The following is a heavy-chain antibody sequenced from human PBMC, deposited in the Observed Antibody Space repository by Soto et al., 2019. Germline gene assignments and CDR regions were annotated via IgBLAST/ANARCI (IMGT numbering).Heavy chain of an antibody. CDR3: ARQVPAAIRLGWFDP. J-gene: IGHJ5*02. D-gene: IGHD2-2*02. Sequence: LSLTCTVSGGSISRSTYYWGWIRQPPGKGLEWIGSIYYSGSTYYRPSLKSRVTISVDTSKNQFSLKLSSVTAADTAVYYCARQVPAAIRLGWFDPWGQGTLVTVSS. CDR2: IYYSGST. CDR1: GGSISRSTYY. V-gene: IGHV4-39*01.